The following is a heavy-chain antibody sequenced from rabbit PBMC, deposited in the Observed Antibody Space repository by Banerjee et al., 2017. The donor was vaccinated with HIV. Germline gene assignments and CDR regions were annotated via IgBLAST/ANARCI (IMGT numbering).Heavy chain of an antibody. V-gene: IGHV1S45*01. Sequence: QEQLQESGGDLVKPGASLTLTCTASGFTLSSYWICWVRQAPGKGLEWIACIDAGSSGSTYYASWAKGRFTISKTSSTTVTLQMTSLTAADTATYFCARDLAGVIGWNFNLRGPGTLVTV. D-gene: IGHD4-1*01. CDR2: IDAGSSGST. CDR1: GFTLSSYW. CDR3: ARDLAGVIGWNFNL. J-gene: IGHJ4*01.